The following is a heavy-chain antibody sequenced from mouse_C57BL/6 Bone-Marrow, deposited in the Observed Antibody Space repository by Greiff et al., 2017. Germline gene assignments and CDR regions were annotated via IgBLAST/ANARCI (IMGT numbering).Heavy chain of an antibody. V-gene: IGHV5-4*01. CDR3: ARGNYYYGSSPFAY. Sequence: EVQGVESGGGLVKPGGSLKLSCAASGFTFSSYAMSWVRQTPEKRLEWVATISAGGSYTYYPDNVKGRFTISRDTAKNNLYLQMSHLKSEDTAVYYCARGNYYYGSSPFAYWGQGTLVTVSA. CDR2: ISAGGSYT. CDR1: GFTFSSYA. D-gene: IGHD1-1*01. J-gene: IGHJ3*01.